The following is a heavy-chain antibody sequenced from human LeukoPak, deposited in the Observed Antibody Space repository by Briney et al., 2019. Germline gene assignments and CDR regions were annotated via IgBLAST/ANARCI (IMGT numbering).Heavy chain of an antibody. CDR3: ARHVPKTYYYDSSGFFFDY. V-gene: IGHV1-18*01. J-gene: IGHJ4*02. D-gene: IGHD3-22*01. CDR2: ISAYNGNT. CDR1: GYTFTSYG. Sequence: ASVRVSCKASGYTFTSYGISWVRQAPGQGLEWMGWISAYNGNTNYAQKLQGRVTMTTDTSTSTAYMELRSLRSDDTAVYYCARHVPKTYYYDSSGFFFDYWGQGTLVTVSS.